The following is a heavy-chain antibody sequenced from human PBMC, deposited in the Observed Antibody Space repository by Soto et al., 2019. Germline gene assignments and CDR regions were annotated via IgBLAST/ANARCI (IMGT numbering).Heavy chain of an antibody. CDR3: AKGKGRSWPFDY. V-gene: IGHV3-30-3*01. J-gene: IGHJ4*02. D-gene: IGHD6-13*01. Sequence: GGSLRLSCAASGFTFSSYAMRWVRQEPGRGLELVAVISNDRSNKDYPGSVKIPFNISRNNSKNTVNQQMNSLRAEDKGVSYWAKGKGRSWPFDYWGQGTLVTVSS. CDR2: ISNDRSNK. CDR1: GFTFSSYA.